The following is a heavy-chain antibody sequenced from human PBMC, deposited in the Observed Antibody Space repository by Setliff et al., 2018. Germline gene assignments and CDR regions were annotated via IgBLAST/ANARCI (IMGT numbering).Heavy chain of an antibody. V-gene: IGHV4-59*02. J-gene: IGHJ2*01. CDR3: ARLRKSTPHWYFDL. CDR1: GGSVRSHY. Sequence: NPSETLSLTCTVSGGSVRSHYWSWIRLVPGKGLEWIGFIFYSGDTKSNPSLKSRVTMSVDTSKNQFSLKLTSVTAADTAVYYCARLRKSTPHWYFDLWGRGTLVTVSS. CDR2: IFYSGDT.